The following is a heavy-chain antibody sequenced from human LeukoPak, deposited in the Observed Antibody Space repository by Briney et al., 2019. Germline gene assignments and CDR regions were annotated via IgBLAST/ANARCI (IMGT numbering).Heavy chain of an antibody. V-gene: IGHV1-24*01. CDR3: ATDSVVTRAFDI. J-gene: IGHJ3*02. Sequence: ASVKVSCKVSGYTLTELSMHWVRQAPGKGLEWMGGFDPEDGETIYAQKFQGRVTMTEDTSTDTAYMELSSLRSEHTAVYYCATDSVVTRAFDIWGQGTMVTVSS. CDR2: FDPEDGET. D-gene: IGHD4-23*01. CDR1: GYTLTELS.